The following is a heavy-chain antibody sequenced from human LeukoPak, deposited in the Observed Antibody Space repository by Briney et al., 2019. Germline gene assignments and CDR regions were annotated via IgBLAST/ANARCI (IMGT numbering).Heavy chain of an antibody. CDR3: AKPGCSSTSCQDFDY. CDR2: ISGSGGST. V-gene: IGHV3-23*01. J-gene: IGHJ4*02. D-gene: IGHD2-2*01. CDR1: RFTFSSYA. Sequence: PGGSLRLSCAASRFTFSSYAMSWVRQAPGKGLEWVSAISGSGGSTYYADSVKGRFTISRDNSKNTLYLQMNSLRAEDTAVYYCAKPGCSSTSCQDFDYWGQGTLVTVSS.